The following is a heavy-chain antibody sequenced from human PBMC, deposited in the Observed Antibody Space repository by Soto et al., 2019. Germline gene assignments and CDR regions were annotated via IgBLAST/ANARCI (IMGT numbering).Heavy chain of an antibody. CDR1: GYTFIRYG. J-gene: IGHJ4*02. V-gene: IGHV1-18*01. CDR2: ISPYNDST. Sequence: ASVKVSCKASGYTFIRYGITWVRQAPGQGLEWMGWISPYNDSTSYAQKLQGRVIMTRDTSTSTVYMELSSLRSEDTAVYYCARDRDYYDSSGYYYDYWGQGTLVTVSS. D-gene: IGHD3-22*01. CDR3: ARDRDYYDSSGYYYDY.